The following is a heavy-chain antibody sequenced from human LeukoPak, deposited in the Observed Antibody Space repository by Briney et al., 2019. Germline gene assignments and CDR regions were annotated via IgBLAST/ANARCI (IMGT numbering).Heavy chain of an antibody. D-gene: IGHD6-25*01. V-gene: IGHV1-69*04. J-gene: IGHJ6*02. Sequence: ASVKVSCKASGYTFTSYGISWVRQAPGQGLEWMGRIIPILGIANYAQKFQGRVTITADKSTSTAYMELSSLRSEDTAVYYCASIASGLDVWGQGTTVTVSS. CDR3: ASIASGLDV. CDR2: IIPILGIA. CDR1: GYTFTSYG.